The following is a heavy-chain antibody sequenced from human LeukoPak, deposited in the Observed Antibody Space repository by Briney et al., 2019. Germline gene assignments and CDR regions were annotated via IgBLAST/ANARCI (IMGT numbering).Heavy chain of an antibody. CDR1: GFTFSSYT. CDR2: ISSSSSYI. CDR3: AKVGYYYDSSGSELDY. D-gene: IGHD3-22*01. J-gene: IGHJ4*02. Sequence: GGSLRLSCAASGFTFSSYTMNWVRQAPGKGLEWVSSISSSSSYIYYADSVKGRFTISRDNAKNSLYLQMNSLRAEDTAVYYCAKVGYYYDSSGSELDYWGQGTLVTVSS. V-gene: IGHV3-21*01.